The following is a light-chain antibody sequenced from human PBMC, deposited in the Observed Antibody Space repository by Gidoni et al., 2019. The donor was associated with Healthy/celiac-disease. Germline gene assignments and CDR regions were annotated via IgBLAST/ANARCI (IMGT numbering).Light chain of an antibody. CDR3: CSYAGSYTLYV. CDR2: DVS. CDR1: SRDVGGYNY. V-gene: IGLV2-11*01. J-gene: IGLJ1*01. Sequence: QSALTQPRSGSGAPGQSVTISCTGTSRDVGGYNYVSWYQQHPGKAPKLMIYDVSKRPSGVPDRFSGSKSGNTASLTISGLQAEDEADYYCCSYAGSYTLYVFGTGTKVTVL.